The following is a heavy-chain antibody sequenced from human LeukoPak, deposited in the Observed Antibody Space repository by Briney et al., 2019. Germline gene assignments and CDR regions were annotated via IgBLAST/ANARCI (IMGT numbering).Heavy chain of an antibody. CDR2: INTNTGNP. J-gene: IGHJ4*02. Sequence: GASVKVSCKASGYTFTSYAISWMRQAPGQGLEWMGWINTNTGNPTYAQGFTGRFVFSLDTSVSTAYLQISSLKAEDTAVYYCARDAAAAGSPARFDYWGQGTLVTVSS. V-gene: IGHV7-4-1*02. D-gene: IGHD6-13*01. CDR3: ARDAAAAGSPARFDY. CDR1: GYTFTSYA.